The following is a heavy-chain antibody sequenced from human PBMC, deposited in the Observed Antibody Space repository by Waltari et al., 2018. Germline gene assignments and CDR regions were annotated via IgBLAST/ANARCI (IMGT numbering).Heavy chain of an antibody. D-gene: IGHD6-13*01. V-gene: IGHV4-39*01. Sequence: QPQLQESGPGLVKPSETLSLTCTVSGGSISSSSYYWGWIRQPPGKGLEWIGSIYYSRSTYYNPSLKVRVTISVDTSKNQFSLKRSSVTAADTAVYYCARSSSWYYFDYWGQGTLVTVSS. CDR1: GGSISSSSYY. J-gene: IGHJ4*02. CDR3: ARSSSWYYFDY. CDR2: IYYSRST.